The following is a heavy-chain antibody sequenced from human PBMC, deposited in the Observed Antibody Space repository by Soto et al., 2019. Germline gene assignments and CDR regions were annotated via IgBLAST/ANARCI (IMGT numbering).Heavy chain of an antibody. D-gene: IGHD3-10*01. Sequence: QAQLVQSGAEVKKPGSSVKVSCKTSGVSFNNNGIGWVRQSPGHGLEWMGGVSPPFRTSNYARKFQGRIPITADASTGTVNMELSSLTSEDTAQYYCARVLYYGSGSYSPYGMDVWGQGTTVTVSS. V-gene: IGHV1-69*01. CDR3: ARVLYYGSGSYSPYGMDV. CDR1: GVSFNNNG. CDR2: VSPPFRTS. J-gene: IGHJ6*02.